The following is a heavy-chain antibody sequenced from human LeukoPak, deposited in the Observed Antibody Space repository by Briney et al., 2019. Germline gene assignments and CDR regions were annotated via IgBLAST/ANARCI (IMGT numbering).Heavy chain of an antibody. J-gene: IGHJ4*02. CDR3: ARVVVLTKGYFDY. D-gene: IGHD3-22*01. CDR1: GGSISSSSYY. Sequence: SETLSLTCTVSGGSISSSSYYWGWIRQPPGKGLEWIGSIYHSGSTYYNPSLKSRLTISVDTSKNQFSLKLSSVTAADTAVYYCARVVVLTKGYFDYWGQGTLVTVSS. V-gene: IGHV4-39*07. CDR2: IYHSGST.